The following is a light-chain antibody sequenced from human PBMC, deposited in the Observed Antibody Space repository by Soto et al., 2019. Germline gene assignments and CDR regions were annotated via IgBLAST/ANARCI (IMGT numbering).Light chain of an antibody. J-gene: IGKJ1*01. CDR3: QQYNDWPPWT. V-gene: IGKV3-15*01. CDR1: QSVNSRY. CDR2: GAS. Sequence: EIVLTQSPATLSLSPGERATLSCRASQSVNSRYLAWYQQKPGRAPRLLIYGASTRATGIPARFSGSESGTAFTLTISSLQSEDFAVYYCQQYNDWPPWTFGQGTKVDNK.